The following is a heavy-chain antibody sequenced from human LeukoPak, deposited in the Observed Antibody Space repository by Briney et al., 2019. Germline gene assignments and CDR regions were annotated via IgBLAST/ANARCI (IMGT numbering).Heavy chain of an antibody. V-gene: IGHV6-1*01. J-gene: IGHJ4*02. CDR1: GDSVSINSDA. CDR3: AREIYVWAQFDY. D-gene: IGHD3-16*01. Sequence: SQTLSLTCAISGDSVSINSDAWNWIRQSPSRGLEWLGRTYYRSKWYNDYAVSVKSRITINPDTSKNQFYLQLNSVTPEDTAVYYWAREIYVWAQFDYWGQGTLVTVSS. CDR2: TYYRSKWYN.